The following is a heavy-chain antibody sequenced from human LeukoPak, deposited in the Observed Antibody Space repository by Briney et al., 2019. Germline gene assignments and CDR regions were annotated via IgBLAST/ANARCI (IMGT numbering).Heavy chain of an antibody. J-gene: IGHJ3*02. CDR1: GGTFSSYA. D-gene: IGHD2-8*01. CDR2: IIPILGIA. CDR3: AGGTTNTKGAFDM. Sequence: SVKVSCKASGGTFSSYAISWVRQAPGQGLEWMGRIIPILGIANYAQKFQGRVTITADKSTSTAYMELSSLRSEDTAVYYCAGGTTNTKGAFDMWGQGTMVTVSS. V-gene: IGHV1-69*04.